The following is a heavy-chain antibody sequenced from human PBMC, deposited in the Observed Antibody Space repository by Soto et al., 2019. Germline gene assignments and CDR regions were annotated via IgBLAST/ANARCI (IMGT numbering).Heavy chain of an antibody. J-gene: IGHJ6*03. Sequence: SETLSLTCTVSGGSISSYYWSWIRQPPGKGLEWIGYIYYSGSTNYNPSLKSRVTISVDTSKNQFSLKLSSVTAADTAVYYCARVARGAFEEDYYYMDVWGKGTTVTVSS. CDR1: GGSISSYY. CDR3: ARVARGAFEEDYYYMDV. CDR2: IYYSGST. V-gene: IGHV4-59*08.